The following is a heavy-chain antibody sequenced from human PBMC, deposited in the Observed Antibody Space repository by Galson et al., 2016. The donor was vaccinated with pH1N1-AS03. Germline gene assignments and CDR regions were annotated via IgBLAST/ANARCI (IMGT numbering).Heavy chain of an antibody. CDR1: GFNFEKYA. D-gene: IGHD3-3*01. CDR3: AKDMEGWRVDAFHV. CDR2: ISGNTLKK. Sequence: SLRLSCAASGFNFEKYAMHWVRQAPGKGLEWVSGISGNTLKKTYAASVKGRFTISRDNAKNSLYLQMDSLRPEDTALYYCAKDMEGWRVDAFHVWGQGAMVIVSS. J-gene: IGHJ3*01. V-gene: IGHV3-9*01.